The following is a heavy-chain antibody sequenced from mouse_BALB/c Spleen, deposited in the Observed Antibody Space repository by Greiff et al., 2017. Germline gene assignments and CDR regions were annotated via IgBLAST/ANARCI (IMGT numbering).Heavy chain of an antibody. V-gene: IGHV5-17*02. CDR2: ISSGSSNI. CDR1: GYTFSSFG. Sequence: EVQLLQSGAGLVQPGGSRKLSCAASGYTFSSFGMHWVHQQRAKGLVWVAYISSGSSNINYADTVKGRFTIDRDKPKNTLFLHMTSLESEDTAMYYCARCDQKGFFDYWGQGTTLTVSS. J-gene: IGHJ2*01. CDR3: ARCDQKGFFDY.